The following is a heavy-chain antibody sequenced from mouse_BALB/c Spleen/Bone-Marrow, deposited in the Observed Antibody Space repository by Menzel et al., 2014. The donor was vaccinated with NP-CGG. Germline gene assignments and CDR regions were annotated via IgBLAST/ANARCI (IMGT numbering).Heavy chain of an antibody. CDR2: IWAGGST. CDR1: GSSLTSYG. V-gene: IGHV2-9*02. J-gene: IGHJ1*01. CDR3: ARGGIYWYFDV. Sequence: VQLQQSGPGLVSPSQSLSIPCTVSGSSLTSYGVHWVRQPPGKGLEWLGVIWAGGSTNYNSALMSRLSINKDNSKSXVFLKMNSLQTDDTAMYYCARGGIYWYFDVWGAGTTVTVSS.